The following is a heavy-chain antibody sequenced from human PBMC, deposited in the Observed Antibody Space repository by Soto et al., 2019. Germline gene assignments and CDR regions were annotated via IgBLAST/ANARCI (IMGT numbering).Heavy chain of an antibody. J-gene: IGHJ4*02. CDR2: ISYDGSNH. CDR3: AKGGNYYAASGYYGVFGY. Sequence: QVQLVESGGGVVQPGRSLRLSCAASGFTFDHYGLHWVRQAPGKGLEWVAVISYDGSNHYYADSVRGRFTITRDNSRNTLYRQMNSLRPEDTAVYYCAKGGNYYAASGYYGVFGYWGQGTLVTVSS. V-gene: IGHV3-30*18. CDR1: GFTFDHYG. D-gene: IGHD3-22*01.